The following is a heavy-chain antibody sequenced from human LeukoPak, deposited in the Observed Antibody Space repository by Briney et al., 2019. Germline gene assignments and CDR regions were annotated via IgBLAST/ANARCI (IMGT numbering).Heavy chain of an antibody. Sequence: PGGSLRLSCAASGFTFSSYGMHWVRQAPGKGLEWVAFIRYDESNTYYADSVRGRFTISRDNSKNTLYLQMNSLRGEDTAVYYCAKDKAGYYPSFFACWGQGTLVTVSS. CDR3: AKDKAGYYPSFFAC. CDR1: GFTFSSYG. CDR2: IRYDESNT. V-gene: IGHV3-30*02. D-gene: IGHD1-26*01. J-gene: IGHJ4*02.